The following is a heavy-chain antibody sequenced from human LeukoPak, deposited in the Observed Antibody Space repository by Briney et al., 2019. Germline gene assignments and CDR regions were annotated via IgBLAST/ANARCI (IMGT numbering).Heavy chain of an antibody. CDR2: IYYSGST. CDR1: GGSLSSYY. CDR3: GRTEYYFDY. J-gene: IGHJ4*02. V-gene: IGHV4-59*01. Sequence: SETLSLTCTVSGGSLSSYYWSWIRQPPGKGLEWIGYIYYSGSTNYNPSLKGRVTMSVDTSKNQFSLKLSSVNAADTAVYYCGRTEYYFDYWGQGTLVTVSS. D-gene: IGHD3-10*01.